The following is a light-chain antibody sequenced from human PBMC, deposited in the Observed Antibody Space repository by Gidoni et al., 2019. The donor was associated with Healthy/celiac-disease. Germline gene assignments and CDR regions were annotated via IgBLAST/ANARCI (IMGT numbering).Light chain of an antibody. CDR2: WAS. CDR1: QSVLYSSNNKNY. Sequence: DIVMTQSPDSLAVSLGESATIHCKSSQSVLYSSNNKNYLAWYQQKPGQPPKLLIFWASTRESGVPHRLSGSVSGTDFTLTISSLQAGDVAVYYCQQYYSTPQTFGQGTKVEIK. CDR3: QQYYSTPQT. V-gene: IGKV4-1*01. J-gene: IGKJ1*01.